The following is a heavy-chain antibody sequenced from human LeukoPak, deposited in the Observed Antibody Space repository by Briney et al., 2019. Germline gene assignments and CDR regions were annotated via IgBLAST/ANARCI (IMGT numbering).Heavy chain of an antibody. V-gene: IGHV4-59*01. CDR3: ARATIRFYYYYMDV. CDR1: GGSISSYY. CDR2: IYYSGST. J-gene: IGHJ6*03. Sequence: SETLSLTCTVSGGSISSYYWSWIRQPPGKGLEWIGYIYYSGSTNYNPSLKSRVTISVDTSKNQFSLKLCSVTAADTAVYYCARATIRFYYYYMDVWGKGTTVTVSS. D-gene: IGHD5-12*01.